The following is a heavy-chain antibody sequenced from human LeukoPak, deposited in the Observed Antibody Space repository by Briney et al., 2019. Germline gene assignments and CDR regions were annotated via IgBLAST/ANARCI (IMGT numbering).Heavy chain of an antibody. CDR1: GFTFSSYS. V-gene: IGHV3-21*01. CDR2: ISSSSSYI. CDR3: ARDWGFMTTVTPDAFDI. J-gene: IGHJ3*02. D-gene: IGHD4-17*01. Sequence: PGGSLRLSCAASGFTFSSYSMNWVRQAPGKGLEWVSSISSSSSYIYYADSVKGRFTISRDNAKNSLYLQMNSLRAEDTAVYYCARDWGFMTTVTPDAFDIWGQGTMVTVSS.